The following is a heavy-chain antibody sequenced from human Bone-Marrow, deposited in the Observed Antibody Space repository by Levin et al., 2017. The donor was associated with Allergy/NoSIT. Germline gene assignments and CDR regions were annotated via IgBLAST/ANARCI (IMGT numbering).Heavy chain of an antibody. CDR2: ISGSGGTT. D-gene: IGHD4-11*01. Sequence: PGGSLRLSCAASGFTFSSYVMSWVRQAPGKGLEWVSTISGSGGTTYYADSVKGRFTISRDNSKNTLYLQMNSLRVEDTAVYYCGKDRLQSSSPPGYWGQGTLVTVSS. V-gene: IGHV3-23*01. J-gene: IGHJ4*02. CDR1: GFTFSSYV. CDR3: GKDRLQSSSPPGY.